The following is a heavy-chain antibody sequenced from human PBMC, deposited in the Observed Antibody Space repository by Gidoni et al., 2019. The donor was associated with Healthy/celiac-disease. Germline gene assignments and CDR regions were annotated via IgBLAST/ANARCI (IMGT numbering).Heavy chain of an antibody. J-gene: IGHJ6*02. CDR3: AREQFYDYGDYYYYGMDV. Sequence: QVQLVQSGAEVKKPGSSVKVSCTPSGGTFSRYATSWVRQAPGQGLEWMGGIIPILSTASYAQKSQGRVTITADKSTSTAYMELSSLRSEDTAVYYCAREQFYDYGDYYYYGMDVWGQGTTVTVSS. V-gene: IGHV1-69*06. CDR1: GGTFSRYA. D-gene: IGHD4-17*01. CDR2: IIPILSTA.